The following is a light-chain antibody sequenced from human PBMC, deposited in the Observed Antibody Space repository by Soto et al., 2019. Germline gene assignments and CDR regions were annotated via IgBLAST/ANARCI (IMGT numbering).Light chain of an antibody. J-gene: IGLJ2*01. Sequence: QSVLTQPASVSGSPGQTITISCTGTSTNVGAYNYVSWYQQHPGKAPKLMVYDVSDRPSGVSNRFSGSKSGNTASLTTSGLQAEDEADYYCSSYTGSSTLVLFGGGTKLTVL. V-gene: IGLV2-14*03. CDR3: SSYTGSSTLVL. CDR1: STNVGAYNY. CDR2: DVS.